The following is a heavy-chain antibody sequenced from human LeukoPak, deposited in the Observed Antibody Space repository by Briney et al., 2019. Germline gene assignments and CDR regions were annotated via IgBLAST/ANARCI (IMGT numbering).Heavy chain of an antibody. D-gene: IGHD6-19*01. V-gene: IGHV3-30*18. CDR3: AKGPLGSDRYGIDY. CDR1: GFTFTTYG. J-gene: IGHJ4*02. Sequence: GWSLRLSCPASGFTFTTYGMHWVRQAPGKGLQWVAVISYDGSHKYYADFVNGRFTLSRNNSNNTLYLQTSSLRAEATAVSYCAKGPLGSDRYGIDYWGQGTLVTVSS. CDR2: ISYDGSHK.